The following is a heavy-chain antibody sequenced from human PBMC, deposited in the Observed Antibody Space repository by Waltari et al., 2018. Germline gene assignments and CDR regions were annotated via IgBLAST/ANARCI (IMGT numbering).Heavy chain of an antibody. V-gene: IGHV2-5*01. Sequence: QITLKESGPTLVKHTQTLTLTCTFSGFSLSTSGVGVGWFSQPQGQALEWLAPIYWNDDKRYSPSLKSRLTITKDTSKNQVVLTMTNIDPVDTSTYYCAHRQGGCSVCSCYRFLDYWCQGTLVTVSS. CDR3: AHRQGGCSVCSCYRFLDY. D-gene: IGHD2-15*01. CDR1: GFSLSTSGVG. CDR2: IYWNDDK. J-gene: IGHJ4*02.